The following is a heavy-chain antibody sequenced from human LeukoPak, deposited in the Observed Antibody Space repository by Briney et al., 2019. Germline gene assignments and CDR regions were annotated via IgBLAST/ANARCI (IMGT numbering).Heavy chain of an antibody. Sequence: PSETLSLTCTVSGYSISSGYYWGWIRQPPGKGLEWIGNIYHSGRTNYNPSLKSRVTISVDTSKNQFSLKLSSVTAADTAVYYCARTSGSYFWRKYYFDYWGQGTLVTVSS. V-gene: IGHV4-38-2*02. J-gene: IGHJ4*02. CDR1: GYSISSGYY. CDR3: ARTSGSYFWRKYYFDY. D-gene: IGHD3-10*01. CDR2: IYHSGRT.